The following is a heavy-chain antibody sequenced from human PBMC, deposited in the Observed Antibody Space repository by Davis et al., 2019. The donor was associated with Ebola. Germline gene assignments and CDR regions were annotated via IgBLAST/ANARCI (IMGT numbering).Heavy chain of an antibody. CDR2: IYSGGTT. Sequence: GGSLRLSCAASGFTVSDNYMNWVRQAPGKGLEWVSIIYSGGTTSYADSVRGRFSISRDHSMNTIYLHMDSLRGDDTAVYYCARVWGGLDYFDYWGQGTLVTVSS. CDR3: ARVWGGLDYFDY. CDR1: GFTVSDNY. J-gene: IGHJ4*02. V-gene: IGHV3-53*01. D-gene: IGHD3-16*01.